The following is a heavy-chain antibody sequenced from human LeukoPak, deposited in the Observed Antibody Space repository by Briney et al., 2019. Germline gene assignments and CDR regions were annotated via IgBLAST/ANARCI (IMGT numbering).Heavy chain of an antibody. CDR3: ARANPTYNWFDP. J-gene: IGHJ5*02. V-gene: IGHV4-34*01. D-gene: IGHD3-16*01. CDR1: GGSFSGYY. CDR2: INHSGST. Sequence: SETLPLTCAVYGGSFSGYYWSWIRQPPGKGLEWIGEINHSGSTNYNPSLKSRVTISVDTSKNQFSLKLSSVTAADTAVYYCARANPTYNWFDPWGQGTLVTVSS.